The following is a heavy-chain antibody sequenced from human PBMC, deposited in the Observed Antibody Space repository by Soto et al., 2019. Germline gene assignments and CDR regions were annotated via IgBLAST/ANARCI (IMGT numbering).Heavy chain of an antibody. J-gene: IGHJ6*02. Sequence: ASVKVSCKASGYTFTSYGISWVRQAPGQGLEWMGWISAYNGNTNYAQKLQGRVTMTTDTSTSTPYMELRSLRSDDTAVYYCARDEAYLTRRGGYYYYYGMDVWGQGTTVTVSS. CDR3: ARDEAYLTRRGGYYYYYGMDV. CDR2: ISAYNGNT. V-gene: IGHV1-18*01. CDR1: GYTFTSYG. D-gene: IGHD3-16*01.